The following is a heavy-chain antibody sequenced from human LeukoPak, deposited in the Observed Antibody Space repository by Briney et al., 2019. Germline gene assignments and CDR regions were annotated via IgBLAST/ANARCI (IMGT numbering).Heavy chain of an antibody. CDR2: INTNTGKP. CDR1: GYTFTAYA. Sequence: GASVKVSCKASGYTFTAYAMNWVRQAPGQGLEWMGWINTNTGKPTYAQGFAGRFVFSLDTSVSTAYLQISSLKAEDTAVYYCARKGLQGPRSYYYDSSGYYYGYWGQGTLVTVSS. J-gene: IGHJ4*02. V-gene: IGHV7-4-1*02. D-gene: IGHD3-22*01. CDR3: ARKGLQGPRSYYYDSSGYYYGY.